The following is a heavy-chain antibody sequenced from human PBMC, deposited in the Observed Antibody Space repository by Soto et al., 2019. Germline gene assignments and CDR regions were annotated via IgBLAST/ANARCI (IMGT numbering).Heavy chain of an antibody. J-gene: IGHJ6*02. Sequence: QIQLVQSGGEVKKPGASVKVSCKSSGYKFISHSITWVRQAPGQGLEWMGRISAYNGNTNYAQKLQGRVTMTTDTSTNDDYVELRSLRSDDTAVYYCARGAFCGGAPGCRDMDVWGQGTTVTVSS. CDR2: ISAYNGNT. CDR3: ARGAFCGGAPGCRDMDV. V-gene: IGHV1-18*01. CDR1: GYKFISHS. D-gene: IGHD2-21*01.